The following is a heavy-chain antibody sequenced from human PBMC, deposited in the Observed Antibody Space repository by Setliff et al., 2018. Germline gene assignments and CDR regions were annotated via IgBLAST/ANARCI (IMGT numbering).Heavy chain of an antibody. CDR3: ARDLTAMYYFDY. CDR2: IYYSGST. J-gene: IGHJ4*02. CDR1: GGSISSHY. Sequence: PSETLSLTCTVSGGSISSHYWSWIRQPPGKGLEWIGSIYYSGSTNYNPSLKSRVTISVDTPKNQFSLKLSSVTAADTAVYYCARDLTAMYYFDYWGQGTLVTVS. V-gene: IGHV4-59*11.